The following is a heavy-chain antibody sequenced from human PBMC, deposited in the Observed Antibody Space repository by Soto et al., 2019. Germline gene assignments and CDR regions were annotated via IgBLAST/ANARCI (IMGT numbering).Heavy chain of an antibody. CDR3: ARDRALELGDY. CDR2: ISGYNGNT. D-gene: IGHD1-26*01. J-gene: IGHJ4*02. Sequence: QVQLVQSGAEVKKPGASVKVSCKASGYTFTSYGFSWVRQAPGQGLEWMGWISGYNGNTNYARKLQGRVTMTTDKTSSTAYMELRSLRSDNTAVYYCARDRALELGDYWGQGTLVTVSS. CDR1: GYTFTSYG. V-gene: IGHV1-18*01.